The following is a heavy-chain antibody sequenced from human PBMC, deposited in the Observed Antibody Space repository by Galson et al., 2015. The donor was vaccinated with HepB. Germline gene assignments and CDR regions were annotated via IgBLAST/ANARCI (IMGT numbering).Heavy chain of an antibody. V-gene: IGHV1-69*13. CDR2: IIPIFGIA. J-gene: IGHJ3*02. CDR3: ARKGGGVVVPAAITGDAFDI. D-gene: IGHD2-2*02. CDR1: GGTFSSYA. Sequence: SVKVSCKASGGTFSSYAFSWVRQAPGQGLEWMGGIIPIFGIANYAQKFQGRVTITADESTSTAYMELSSLRSEDTAVYYCARKGGGVVVPAAITGDAFDIWGQGTMVTVSS.